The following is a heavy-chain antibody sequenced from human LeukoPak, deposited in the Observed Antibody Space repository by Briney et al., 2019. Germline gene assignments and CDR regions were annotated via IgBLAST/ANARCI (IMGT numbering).Heavy chain of an antibody. J-gene: IGHJ4*02. CDR3: ARGNDTSGHPLDY. CDR2: NYYSGNT. Sequence: SETLSLTCTVSGGSIRSSSYYWGWIRQPPWKGLEWIGSNYYSGNTYYNPSLKSRVTISVDTSKNQFSLKLSSVTAADTAVYYCARGNDTSGHPLDYWAQGALVTVSS. CDR1: GGSIRSSSYY. D-gene: IGHD3-22*01. V-gene: IGHV4-39*01.